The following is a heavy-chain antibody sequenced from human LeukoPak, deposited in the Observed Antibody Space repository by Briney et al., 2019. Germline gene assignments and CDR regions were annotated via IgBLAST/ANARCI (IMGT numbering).Heavy chain of an antibody. J-gene: IGHJ3*02. Sequence: GASVKVSCKASGGTFSSYAISWVRQAPGQGLEWMGGIIPIFGTANYAQKFQGRVTITADKSTSTAYMELSSLRSEDTAVYYCARDWSDYGDRPSDAFDIRGQGTMVTVSS. CDR1: GGTFSSYA. CDR2: IIPIFGTA. V-gene: IGHV1-69*06. CDR3: ARDWSDYGDRPSDAFDI. D-gene: IGHD4-17*01.